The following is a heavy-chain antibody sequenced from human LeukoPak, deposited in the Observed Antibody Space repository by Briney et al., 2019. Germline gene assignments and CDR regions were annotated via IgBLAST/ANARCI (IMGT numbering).Heavy chain of an antibody. J-gene: IGHJ5*02. CDR1: GFTVDNYA. Sequence: GGSLRLSCVASGFTVDNYAMSWVRQVPGKGLEWVSFISSSSGYIYYADSVKGRFTISRDNAKNSLYLQMNSLRAEDTAVYYCARGHRLQLCLSWGQGTLVTVSS. CDR3: ARGHRLQLCLS. CDR2: ISSSSGYI. V-gene: IGHV3-21*01. D-gene: IGHD5-18*01.